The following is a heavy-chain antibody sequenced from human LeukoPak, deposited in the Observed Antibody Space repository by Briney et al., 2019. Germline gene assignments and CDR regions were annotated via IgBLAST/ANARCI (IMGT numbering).Heavy chain of an antibody. V-gene: IGHV4-61*02. CDR3: ARIHSSSFYYYYYMDV. D-gene: IGHD6-6*01. CDR2: IYTSGST. Sequence: SETLSLTCTVSRGSISSGSYYWSWIRQPAGKGLEWIGRIYTSGSTNYNPSLKSRVTISVDTSKNQFSLKLSSVTAADTAVYYCARIHSSSFYYYYYMDVWGKGTTVTVSS. J-gene: IGHJ6*03. CDR1: RGSISSGSYY.